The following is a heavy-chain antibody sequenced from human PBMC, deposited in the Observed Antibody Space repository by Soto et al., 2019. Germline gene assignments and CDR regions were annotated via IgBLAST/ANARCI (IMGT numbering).Heavy chain of an antibody. D-gene: IGHD3-16*01. CDR2: IWYDGSKK. Sequence: QVQLVESGGGVVQPGRSLRLSCAASGFTFSSYGMHWVRQAPGKGLEWVAVIWYDGSKKYYADSVEGRFTVSRDNSKNTLYLQMNSLRAEDTAVYFCGRDNTIGGRYFDYWGQGTLVTVSS. J-gene: IGHJ4*02. CDR1: GFTFSSYG. CDR3: GRDNTIGGRYFDY. V-gene: IGHV3-33*01.